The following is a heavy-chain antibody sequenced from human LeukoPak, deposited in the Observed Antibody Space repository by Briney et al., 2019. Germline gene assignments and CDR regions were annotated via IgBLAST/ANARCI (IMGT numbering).Heavy chain of an antibody. D-gene: IGHD3-22*01. CDR2: ISYDGSNR. CDR1: GFTFRSYG. CDR3: AKLGYDSSGSPRLVDY. Sequence: AGGSLRLSCAASGFTFRSYGMHWVRQAPGKGLEWVAFISYDGSNRYYADSVKGRFTISRDNSKNTLDLQMNSLRAEDTSVYYCAKLGYDSSGSPRLVDYWGQGTLVTVSS. J-gene: IGHJ4*02. V-gene: IGHV3-30*18.